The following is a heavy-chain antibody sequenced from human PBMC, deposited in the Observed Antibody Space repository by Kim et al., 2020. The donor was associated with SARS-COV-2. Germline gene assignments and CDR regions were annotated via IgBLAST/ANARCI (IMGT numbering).Heavy chain of an antibody. D-gene: IGHD5-12*01. V-gene: IGHV3-23*01. CDR3: AKDPSVGGGYGDY. J-gene: IGHJ4*02. Sequence: YADSVKGRFTISRDNSKNTLYLQMNSLRAEDTAVYYCAKDPSVGGGYGDYWGQGTLVTVSS.